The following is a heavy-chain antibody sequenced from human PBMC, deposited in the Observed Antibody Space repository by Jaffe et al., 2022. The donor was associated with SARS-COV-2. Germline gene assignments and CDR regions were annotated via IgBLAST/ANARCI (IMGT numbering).Heavy chain of an antibody. D-gene: IGHD3-16*01. CDR3: ARGRDGYNGYAAYIYFDY. Sequence: EVQLVESGGGQVKPGGSLRVSCAASGFTFSNYRMNWVRQAPGKGLEWVSYISGSSSDIYYADSVKGRFTISRDNAKNSLYLQMNSLKAEDTAVYYCARGRDGYNGYAAYIYFDYWGQGTLVTVSS. CDR1: GFTFSNYR. V-gene: IGHV3-21*01. CDR2: ISGSSSDI. J-gene: IGHJ4*02.